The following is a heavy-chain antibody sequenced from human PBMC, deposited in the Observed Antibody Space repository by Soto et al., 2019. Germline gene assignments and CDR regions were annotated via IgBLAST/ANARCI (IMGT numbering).Heavy chain of an antibody. CDR3: ASSTVTTPYYYYYGMEV. J-gene: IGHJ6*01. V-gene: IGHV1-2*04. Sequence: GASVKVSCKASGYTLTGYYMHWVRQAPGQGLEWMGWINPNSGGTNYAQKFQGWVTMTRDTSISTAYMELSRLRSDDTAVYYCASSTVTTPYYYYYGMEVWGQGTTMTVSS. CDR1: GYTLTGYY. D-gene: IGHD4-4*01. CDR2: INPNSGGT.